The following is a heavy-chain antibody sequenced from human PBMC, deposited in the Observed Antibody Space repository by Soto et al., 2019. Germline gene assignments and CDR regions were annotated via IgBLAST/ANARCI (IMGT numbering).Heavy chain of an antibody. CDR2: ISYDGSNK. V-gene: IGHV3-30*18. Sequence: GGSLRLSCAASGFTFSSYGMHWVRQAPGKGLEWVAVISYDGSNKYYADSVKGRFTISRDNSKNTLYLQMNSLRAEDTAVYYCAKDLLYSSSSGPPDYWGQGTLVTVSS. J-gene: IGHJ4*02. CDR1: GFTFSSYG. CDR3: AKDLLYSSSSGPPDY. D-gene: IGHD6-6*01.